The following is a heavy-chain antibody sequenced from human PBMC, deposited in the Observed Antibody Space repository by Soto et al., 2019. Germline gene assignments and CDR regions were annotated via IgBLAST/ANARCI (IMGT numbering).Heavy chain of an antibody. CDR2: ISYDGSNK. CDR1: GFTFSSYG. CDR3: AKDGLQKEYYYYGMDV. Sequence: PGGSLRLSCAASGFTFSSYGMHWVRQAPGKGLEWVAVISYDGSNKYYADSVKGRFTISRDNSKNTLYLQMNSLRAEDTAVYYCAKDGLQKEYYYYGMDVWGQGTTVTVSS. V-gene: IGHV3-30*18. D-gene: IGHD4-4*01. J-gene: IGHJ6*02.